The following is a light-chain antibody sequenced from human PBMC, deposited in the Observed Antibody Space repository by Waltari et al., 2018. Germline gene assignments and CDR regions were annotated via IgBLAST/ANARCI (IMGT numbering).Light chain of an antibody. V-gene: IGKV1-39*01. CDR2: AAS. CDR1: RAITNY. CDR3: QQSHSAPLA. J-gene: IGKJ4*01. Sequence: DIQMTQSPSSLSASVGPRLTITCRASRAITNYVNWYQQRPGLAPKLLIYAASTLQGGVPTRFSGSGSGTDFTLTISSLQIEDFATYYCQQSHSAPLAFGGGTRLEI.